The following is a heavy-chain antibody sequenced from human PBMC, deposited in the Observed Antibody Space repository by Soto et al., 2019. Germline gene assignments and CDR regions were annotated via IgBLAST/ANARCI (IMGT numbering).Heavy chain of an antibody. CDR3: ARRIQLWLHYFDY. CDR2: IIPIFGTA. V-gene: IGHV1-69*06. J-gene: IGHJ4*02. D-gene: IGHD5-18*01. Sequence: SVKVSCKASGGTFSSYAISWVRQAPGQGLDWMGGIIPIFGTANYAQKFQGRVTITADKSTSTAYMELSSLRSEDTAVYYCARRIQLWLHYFDYGGQGTLVTV. CDR1: GGTFSSYA.